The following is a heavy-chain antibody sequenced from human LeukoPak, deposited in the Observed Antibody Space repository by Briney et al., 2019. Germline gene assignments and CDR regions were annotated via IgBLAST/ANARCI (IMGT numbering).Heavy chain of an antibody. CDR1: GFTFISYA. V-gene: IGHV3-30*04. J-gene: IGHJ4*02. Sequence: GTSLRLSCAASGFTFISYAIHWVRQAPGKGLEWVAVISFHGTDSFYADSVKGRFTISRDNSKNTLYLQMSSLRADDTAVYYCAKGGDDFWSGYSIDYWGQGTLVTVSS. D-gene: IGHD3-3*01. CDR3: AKGGDDFWSGYSIDY. CDR2: ISFHGTDS.